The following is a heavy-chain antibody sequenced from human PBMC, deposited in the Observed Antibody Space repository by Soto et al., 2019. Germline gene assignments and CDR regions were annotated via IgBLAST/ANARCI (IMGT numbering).Heavy chain of an antibody. V-gene: IGHV4-59*01. CDR2: IYYSGST. D-gene: IGHD3-3*01. J-gene: IGHJ6*03. CDR3: ARVAYDFWSGWGGAGYYYYMHV. Sequence: QVQLQESGPGLVKPSETLSLTCTASGGSISNYHWSWIRQPPGKGLEWIGYIYYSGSTSYNPSLNSRLTISVDTSNNQFSLKLNSVTAADTAVYFCARVAYDFWSGWGGAGYYYYMHVWGKGTTVTVSS. CDR1: GGSISNYH.